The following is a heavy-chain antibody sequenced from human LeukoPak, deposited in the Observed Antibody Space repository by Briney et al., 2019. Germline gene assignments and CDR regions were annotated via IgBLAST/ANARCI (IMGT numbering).Heavy chain of an antibody. D-gene: IGHD3-16*02. CDR3: ARGGRGITFGGVIVMPYYYYYMDV. CDR1: GYTLTELS. Sequence: ASVTVSCKVSGYTLTELSMHWVRQAPGKGLEWMGGFDPEDGETTYAQKFQGRVTITADKSTSTAYMELSSLRSEDTAVYYCARGGRGITFGGVIVMPYYYYYMDVWGKGTTVTVSS. V-gene: IGHV1-24*01. J-gene: IGHJ6*03. CDR2: FDPEDGET.